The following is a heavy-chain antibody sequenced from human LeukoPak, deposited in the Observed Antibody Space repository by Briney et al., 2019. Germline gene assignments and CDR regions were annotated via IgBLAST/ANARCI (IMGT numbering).Heavy chain of an antibody. Sequence: ASVKVPCKVSGYTLTELSMHWVRQAPGKGLEWMGGFDPEDGETIYAQKIQGRVIMTEDTSTDTAYMELSSLRSEDTAVYYCATHCSGGSCSLYYYYGMDVWGQGTTVTVSS. CDR2: FDPEDGET. J-gene: IGHJ6*02. D-gene: IGHD2-15*01. CDR1: GYTLTELS. V-gene: IGHV1-24*01. CDR3: ATHCSGGSCSLYYYYGMDV.